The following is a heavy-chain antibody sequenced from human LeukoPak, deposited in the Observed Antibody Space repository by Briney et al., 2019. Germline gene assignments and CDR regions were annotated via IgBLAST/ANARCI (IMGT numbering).Heavy chain of an antibody. Sequence: SETLSLTCAVYGGSFSGYYWSWIRQPPGKELEWIGEINHSGSTNYNPSLKSRVTIPVDTSKNQFSLKLSSVTAADTAVYYCARGRGYYDSSGYFDAFDIWGQGTMVTVSS. CDR3: ARGRGYYDSSGYFDAFDI. CDR2: INHSGST. CDR1: GGSFSGYY. J-gene: IGHJ3*02. D-gene: IGHD3-22*01. V-gene: IGHV4-34*01.